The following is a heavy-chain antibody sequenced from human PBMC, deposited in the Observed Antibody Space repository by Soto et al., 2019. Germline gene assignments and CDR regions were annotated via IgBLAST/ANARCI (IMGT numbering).Heavy chain of an antibody. CDR3: AKDDSEYSNYWSSVDY. D-gene: IGHD4-4*01. CDR2: ISFDGSIK. V-gene: IGHV3-30*18. Sequence: QVPLVESGGGVVQPGRSLRLSCAASGFTFSHYGMEWVRQAPGKGLEWVAGISFDGSIKHYADSVEGRFTISRDNYRSTLSLQISRLIPEDTAMYYCAKDDSEYSNYWSSVDYWGQGTLVAVSP. J-gene: IGHJ4*02. CDR1: GFTFSHYG.